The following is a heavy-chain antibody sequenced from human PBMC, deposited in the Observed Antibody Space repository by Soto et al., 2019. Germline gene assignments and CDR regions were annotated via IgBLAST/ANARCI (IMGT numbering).Heavy chain of an antibody. CDR1: VFSLSNARMG. Sequence: QVTLKESGPVLVKPTETLTLTCTVSVFSLSNARMGVSWIRQPPGKALEWLAHIFSNDEKSYSTSLKSRLTLSKDTSKSQVVLTMNNMDPVDTATYYCARIMRSSIVVVPAAILGPWGQGTLVTVSS. CDR2: IFSNDEK. D-gene: IGHD2-2*02. V-gene: IGHV2-26*01. CDR3: ARIMRSSIVVVPAAILGP. J-gene: IGHJ5*02.